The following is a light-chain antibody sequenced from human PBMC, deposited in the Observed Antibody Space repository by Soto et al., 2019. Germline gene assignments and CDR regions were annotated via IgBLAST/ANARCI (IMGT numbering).Light chain of an antibody. CDR3: QQRSNWPSYT. CDR2: DAS. CDR1: QSVSSY. V-gene: IGKV3-11*01. Sequence: EIVLTQSPATLSLSPGERATLSCRASQSVSSYLAWYQQKPGQAPRLLIYDASNRATGIPARFSGSGSGTDFTLTISRLETEDFAVYYCQQRSNWPSYTFGQGTKLEIK. J-gene: IGKJ2*01.